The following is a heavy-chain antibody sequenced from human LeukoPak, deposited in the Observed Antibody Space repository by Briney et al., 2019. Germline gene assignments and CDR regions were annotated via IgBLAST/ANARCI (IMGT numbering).Heavy chain of an antibody. V-gene: IGHV1-69*04. CDR1: GGTFSSYA. D-gene: IGHD6-19*01. CDR3: ASGGRAVAGTNFDY. CDR2: IIPILGIA. Sequence: SVKVSCKASGGTFSSYAISWVRQAPGQRLEWMGRIIPILGIANYAQKFQGRVTITADKSTSTAYMELSSLRSEDTAVYYCASGGRAVAGTNFDYWGQGTLVTVSS. J-gene: IGHJ4*02.